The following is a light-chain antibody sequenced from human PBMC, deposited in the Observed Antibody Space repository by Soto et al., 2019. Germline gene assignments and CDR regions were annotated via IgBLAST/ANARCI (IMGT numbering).Light chain of an antibody. CDR1: QSISSW. CDR3: QQYNSLLT. Sequence: DIQMTQSPSTLSASVGDRVTITCRASQSISSWLAWYQQKPGKAPKLLIYKASSLESGFPSRFSGSGSGTELNLTISSLQHDNFATYYFQQYNSLLTFVHETKVEIK. J-gene: IGKJ1*01. CDR2: KAS. V-gene: IGKV1-5*03.